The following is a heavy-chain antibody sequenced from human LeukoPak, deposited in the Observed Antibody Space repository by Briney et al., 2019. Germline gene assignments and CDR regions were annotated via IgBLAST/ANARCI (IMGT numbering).Heavy chain of an antibody. CDR2: INHSGST. D-gene: IGHD5-12*01. Sequence: SETLSLTCAVYGGSFSGYYWSWIRQPPGKGLEWIGEINHSGSTNYNPSLKSRVTISVDTSKNQFSLKLSSVTAADTAVYYCARVGSGYDSRGTYDYWGQGTLVTVSS. CDR1: GGSFSGYY. V-gene: IGHV4-34*01. CDR3: ARVGSGYDSRGTYDY. J-gene: IGHJ4*02.